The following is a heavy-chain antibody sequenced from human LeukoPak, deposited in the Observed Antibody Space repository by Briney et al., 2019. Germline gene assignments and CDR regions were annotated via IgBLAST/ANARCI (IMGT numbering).Heavy chain of an antibody. CDR1: GFTFSSYA. D-gene: IGHD3-9*01. V-gene: IGHV3-30-3*01. Sequence: PGGSLRLSCAASGFTFSSYAMHWVRQAPGKGLEWVAVISYDGSNKYYADSVKGRFTISRDNSKNTLYLQMNSLRAEDTAVYYCARGLGLRYFDWLDWGQGTLVTVSS. CDR2: ISYDGSNK. J-gene: IGHJ4*02. CDR3: ARGLGLRYFDWLD.